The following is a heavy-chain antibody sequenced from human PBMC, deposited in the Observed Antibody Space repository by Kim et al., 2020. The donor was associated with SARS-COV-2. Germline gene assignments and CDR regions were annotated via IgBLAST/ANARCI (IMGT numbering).Heavy chain of an antibody. V-gene: IGHV3-21*01. CDR1: GFTFSSYT. CDR2: ISIRSSYI. Sequence: GGSLRLSCAASGFTFSSYTMNWVRQAPGRGLEWVSSISIRSSYIYYADSVKGRFTISRDNVENSLFLQINSLTVEDTAVYFCARARDCYTTSAFDLWGRG. D-gene: IGHD2-21*01. CDR3: ARARDCYTTSAFDL. J-gene: IGHJ4*02.